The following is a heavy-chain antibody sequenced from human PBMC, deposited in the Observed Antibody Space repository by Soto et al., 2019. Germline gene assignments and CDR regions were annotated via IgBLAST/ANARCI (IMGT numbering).Heavy chain of an antibody. CDR2: ISSSSSTI. V-gene: IGHV3-48*01. CDR3: AAEATILNWFDP. Sequence: GGSLRLSCAASGFTFSSYSMSWVRQAPGKGLEWVSYISSSSSTIYYADSVKGRFTISRDNAKNPLYLQMNSLRAEDTAVYYCAAEATILNWFDPWGQGTLVTVSS. J-gene: IGHJ5*02. D-gene: IGHD5-12*01. CDR1: GFTFSSYS.